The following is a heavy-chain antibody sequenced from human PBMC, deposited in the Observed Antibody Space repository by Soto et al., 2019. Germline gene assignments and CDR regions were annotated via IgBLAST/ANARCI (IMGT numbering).Heavy chain of an antibody. CDR3: ARDRLGSGLTYYFDY. Sequence: QVQLVQSGAEVKKPGSSVKVSCKASGGTFSSYAISWVRQAPGQGLEWMGGIIPIFGTANYAQKFQGRVTITADESTSTAYMELSSLRSEDTAVYYCARDRLGSGLTYYFDYWGRGTLVTVSS. CDR2: IIPIFGTA. CDR1: GGTFSSYA. V-gene: IGHV1-69*01. J-gene: IGHJ4*02. D-gene: IGHD6-19*01.